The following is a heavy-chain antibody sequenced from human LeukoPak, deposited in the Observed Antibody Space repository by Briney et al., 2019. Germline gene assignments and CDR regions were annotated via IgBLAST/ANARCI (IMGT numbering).Heavy chain of an antibody. CDR3: AKSGVRNCWYFDL. V-gene: IGHV5-51*01. CDR1: GYNFNSYW. CDR2: IYPGDSDT. J-gene: IGHJ2*01. Sequence: RGESLKISRKGSGYNFNSYWIGRVRQMPGKGLEWVGIIYPGDSDTTHSPSFHGHVTISVDTSIGTAYLQWSSLKAADTAIYYCAKSGVRNCWYFDLWGRGTLVTVSS. D-gene: IGHD1-1*01.